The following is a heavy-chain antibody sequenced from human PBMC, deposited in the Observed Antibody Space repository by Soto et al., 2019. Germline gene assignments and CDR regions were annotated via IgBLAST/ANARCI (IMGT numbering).Heavy chain of an antibody. J-gene: IGHJ4*02. D-gene: IGHD2-15*01. CDR3: GRGGGYDSFDF. V-gene: IGHV4-30-2*06. Sequence: PYETLSLPCTVSGVALTYGGYSWSWIRQSQEKGLEWLGYIGHLETTYYYPSFKSWRSLSIHTTRNQFSLSLSSMNSADHALSYCGRGGGYDSFDFWGQGIQVTVSS. CDR1: GVALTYGGYS. CDR2: IGHLETT.